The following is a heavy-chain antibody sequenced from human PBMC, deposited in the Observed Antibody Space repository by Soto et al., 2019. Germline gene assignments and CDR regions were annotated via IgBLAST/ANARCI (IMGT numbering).Heavy chain of an antibody. CDR1: GGSISSGGYS. Sequence: SETLSLTCAVSGGSISSGGYSWSWIRQPPGKGLEWIGYMYHSGSTYYNPSLKSRVTISIDRSKNQFSLKLSSVTAADTAVYYCATFSSSSWTDWFYPCGQGTLVTVSS. J-gene: IGHJ5*02. CDR2: MYHSGST. V-gene: IGHV4-30-2*01. D-gene: IGHD6-13*01. CDR3: ATFSSSSWTDWFYP.